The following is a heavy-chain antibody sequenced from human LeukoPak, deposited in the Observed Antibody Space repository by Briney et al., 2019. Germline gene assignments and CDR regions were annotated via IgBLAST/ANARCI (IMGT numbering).Heavy chain of an antibody. Sequence: GGSLRLSCAASGFSFSHAWMTWVRQAPGKGLEWVGRIKRKSDGGTTDYAAPVKGRFTISRDDSKNTLFLQMNSLKTEDTAFYYCTTVMTTVVYKNDYWGQGTLVTVSS. V-gene: IGHV3-15*01. CDR1: GFSFSHAW. J-gene: IGHJ4*02. CDR2: IKRKSDGGTT. CDR3: TTVMTTVVYKNDY. D-gene: IGHD4-23*01.